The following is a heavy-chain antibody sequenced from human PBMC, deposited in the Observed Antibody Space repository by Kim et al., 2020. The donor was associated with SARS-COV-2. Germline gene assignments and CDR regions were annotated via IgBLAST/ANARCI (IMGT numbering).Heavy chain of an antibody. CDR1: GFTFSSYS. CDR2: ISSSSSTI. CDR3: AGDRSPVFRLARYYYGMDV. Sequence: GGSLRLSCAASGFTFSSYSMNWVRQAPGKGLEWVSYISSSSSTIYYADSVKGRFTISRDNAKNSLYLQMNSLRDEDTAVYYCAGDRSPVFRLARYYYGMDVWGQGTTVTVSS. J-gene: IGHJ6*02. V-gene: IGHV3-48*02.